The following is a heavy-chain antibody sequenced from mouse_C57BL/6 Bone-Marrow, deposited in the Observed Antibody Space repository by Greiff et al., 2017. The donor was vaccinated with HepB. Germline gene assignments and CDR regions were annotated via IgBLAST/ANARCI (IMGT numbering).Heavy chain of an antibody. CDR3: TTPITTVFDY. CDR2: IDPENGDT. D-gene: IGHD1-1*01. V-gene: IGHV14-4*01. CDR1: GFNIKDDY. J-gene: IGHJ2*01. Sequence: VQLQQSGAELVRPGASVKLSCTASGFNIKDDYMHWVKQRPEQGLEWIGWIDPENGDTEYASKFQGKATITADTSSNTAYLQLSSLTSEDTAVYYCTTPITTVFDYWGQGTTLTVSS.